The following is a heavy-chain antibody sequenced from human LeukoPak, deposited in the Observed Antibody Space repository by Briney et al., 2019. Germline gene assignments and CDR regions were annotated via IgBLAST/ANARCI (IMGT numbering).Heavy chain of an antibody. CDR3: TAQYYGAFNH. V-gene: IGHV3-15*01. Sequence: PGGSLRLSCAASGFTFSDVWMSWVRQAPGKGLEWVGRITSKTAGGTTEYAAPVKGRFTISRDDSKSTLFLQMNSLKTEDTAVYYCTAQYYGAFNHWGQGTRVTVSS. CDR2: ITSKTAGGTT. D-gene: IGHD3-3*01. CDR1: GFTFSDVW. J-gene: IGHJ4*02.